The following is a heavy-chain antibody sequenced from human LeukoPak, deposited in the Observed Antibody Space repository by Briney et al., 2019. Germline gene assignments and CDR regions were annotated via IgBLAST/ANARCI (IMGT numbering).Heavy chain of an antibody. D-gene: IGHD3-10*01. Sequence: TLCLTCTVSGGSISIGGYYWSWIRQHPGKGLEWIEYIYYSGITYYNPSLKSRVTISVDTSKNQFSLYLSSVTAADTAVYYCARVTSGEFADYWGQGTLVTVSS. CDR2: IYYSGIT. V-gene: IGHV4-31*03. J-gene: IGHJ4*02. CDR3: ARVTSGEFADY. CDR1: GGSISIGGYY.